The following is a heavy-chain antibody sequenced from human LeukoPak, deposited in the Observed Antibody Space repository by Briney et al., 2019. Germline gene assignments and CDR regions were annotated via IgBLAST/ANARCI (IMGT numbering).Heavy chain of an antibody. CDR3: ARRGWGEYYFDY. Sequence: PSETLSLTCSVSGGPISSSGYYWGWIRQPPGKGLEWIGSIYYSGSTYYNPSLKSRVTIFVDTSKNQFSLKLSSVTAADTAVYYCARRGWGEYYFDYWGQGTLVTVSS. J-gene: IGHJ4*02. D-gene: IGHD3-16*01. V-gene: IGHV4-39*01. CDR1: GGPISSSGYY. CDR2: IYYSGST.